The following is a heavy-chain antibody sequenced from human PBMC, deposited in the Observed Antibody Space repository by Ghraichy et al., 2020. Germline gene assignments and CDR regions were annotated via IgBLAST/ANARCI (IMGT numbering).Heavy chain of an antibody. CDR1: GFTFVNTH. V-gene: IGHV3-48*01. CDR2: IRNSGSHI. J-gene: IGHJ6*02. CDR3: VRDGGRSGNMDV. Sequence: GGSLRLSCAASGFTFVNTHMDWVRQAPGKGLEWVSYIRNSGSHIYYADSVKGRFTISRDNAKNSLYLQMDSRRVEDTAIYYCVRDGGRSGNMDVWGQGTSVTVS. D-gene: IGHD6-19*01.